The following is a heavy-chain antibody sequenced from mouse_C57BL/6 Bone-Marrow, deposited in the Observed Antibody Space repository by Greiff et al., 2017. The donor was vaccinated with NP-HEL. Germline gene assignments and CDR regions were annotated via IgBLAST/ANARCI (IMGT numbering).Heavy chain of an antibody. V-gene: IGHV1-59*01. CDR1: GYTFTSYW. J-gene: IGHJ3*01. CDR2: IDPSDSYT. Sequence: QVQLQQPGAELVRPGTSVKLSCKASGYTFTSYWMHWVKQRPGQGLEWIGVIDPSDSYTNYNQKFKGKATLTVDTSSSTAYMQLSSLTSEDSAVYYCARPIYYDYAWFAYRGQGTLVTVSA. D-gene: IGHD2-4*01. CDR3: ARPIYYDYAWFAY.